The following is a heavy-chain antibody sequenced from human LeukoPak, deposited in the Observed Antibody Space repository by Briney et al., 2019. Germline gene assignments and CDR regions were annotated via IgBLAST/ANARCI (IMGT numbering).Heavy chain of an antibody. Sequence: PPASVKVSCKASGYTFTTQYIHWVRQAPGQGLEWMGVINPRSGTTSNGQNFQGRVTITRDTSASTAYMELSSLRSEDMAVYYCARTYYYDRSGVYDAFDIWGQGTMVTVSS. CDR2: INPRSGTT. CDR1: GYTFTTQY. CDR3: ARTYYYDRSGVYDAFDI. J-gene: IGHJ3*02. V-gene: IGHV1-46*01. D-gene: IGHD3-22*01.